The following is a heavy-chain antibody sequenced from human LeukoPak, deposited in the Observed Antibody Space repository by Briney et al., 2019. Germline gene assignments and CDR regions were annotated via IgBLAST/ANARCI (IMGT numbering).Heavy chain of an antibody. J-gene: IGHJ1*01. Sequence: GGSLRLSCAASGFTFDDYAMHWVRQAPGKGLEWVAGISWNSGSIGYADSVKGRFPIFRDNANNSLYLQMNNLRAEDTAVYYCAKDIRDEPEYFQHWGQGTLVTVSS. CDR3: AKDIRDEPEYFQH. CDR1: GFTFDDYA. V-gene: IGHV3-9*01. CDR2: ISWNSGSI. D-gene: IGHD2-21*02.